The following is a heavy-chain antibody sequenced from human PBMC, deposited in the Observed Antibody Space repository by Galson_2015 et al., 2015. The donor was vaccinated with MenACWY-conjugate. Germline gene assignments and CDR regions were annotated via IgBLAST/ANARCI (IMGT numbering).Heavy chain of an antibody. V-gene: IGHV4-39*07. D-gene: IGHD6-19*01. CDR3: ARDRIAVAGDNFDY. J-gene: IGHJ4*02. Sequence: SLKSRVTISVDTSKNQFSLKLSSVTAADTAVYYCARDRIAVAGDNFDYWGQGTLVTVSS.